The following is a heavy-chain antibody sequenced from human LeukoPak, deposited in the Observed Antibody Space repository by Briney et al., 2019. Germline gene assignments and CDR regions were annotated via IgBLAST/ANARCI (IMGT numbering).Heavy chain of an antibody. CDR2: ISYIGST. Sequence: KPSETLSLTCAVSADSFSSHYWTWIRQPPGKGLEWIGYISYIGSTNYNPSLKSRVTISIDTSKNQFSLKLSPVTAADTAVYYCGRDLFTVTKGFDIWGKGKMVSVSS. V-gene: IGHV4-59*11. J-gene: IGHJ3*02. D-gene: IGHD4-17*01. CDR3: GRDLFTVTKGFDI. CDR1: ADSFSSHY.